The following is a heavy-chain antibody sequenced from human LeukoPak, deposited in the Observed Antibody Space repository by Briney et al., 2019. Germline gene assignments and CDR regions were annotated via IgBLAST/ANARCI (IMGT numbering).Heavy chain of an antibody. CDR3: AREGRSGSYRFDY. V-gene: IGHV4-30-2*01. CDR1: GGSISSGGYY. D-gene: IGHD1-26*01. Sequence: PSETLSLTCTVSGGSISSGGYYWSWIRQPPGKGLEWIGYIYHSGSTYYNPSLKSRVTISVDRSKNQFSLKLSSVTAADTAVYYCAREGRSGSYRFDYWGQGTLVTVSS. J-gene: IGHJ4*02. CDR2: IYHSGST.